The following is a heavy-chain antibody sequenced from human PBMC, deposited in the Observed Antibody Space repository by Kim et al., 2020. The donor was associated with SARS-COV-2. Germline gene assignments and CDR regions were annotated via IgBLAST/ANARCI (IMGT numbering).Heavy chain of an antibody. V-gene: IGHV3-66*01. D-gene: IGHD3-10*01. J-gene: IGHJ2*01. Sequence: GGSLRLSCAASGITLTNNHMNWVRQAPGKGLEWVSVIYGGGTIDYADSVKDRFIISRDTSKNTVYLEMHSLRAEDTAVYYCARDIKFDGFAFFDLCGRGTMVSDSS. CDR3: ARDIKFDGFAFFDL. CDR1: GITLTNNH. CDR2: IYGGGTI.